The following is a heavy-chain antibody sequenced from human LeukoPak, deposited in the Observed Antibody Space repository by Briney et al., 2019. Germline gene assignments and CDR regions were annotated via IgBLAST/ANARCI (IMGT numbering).Heavy chain of an antibody. D-gene: IGHD3-22*01. CDR3: AKVESITMIVVVTSSAFDI. Sequence: GGSLRLSCAASGFTFNNYAMSWVRQAPEKGLQWVSAISGGGGSTYCADSVKGRFTISRDNSKNTLYLQMNSLRAEDTAVYYCAKVESITMIVVVTSSAFDIWGQGTMVTVSS. J-gene: IGHJ3*02. CDR2: ISGGGGST. CDR1: GFTFNNYA. V-gene: IGHV3-23*01.